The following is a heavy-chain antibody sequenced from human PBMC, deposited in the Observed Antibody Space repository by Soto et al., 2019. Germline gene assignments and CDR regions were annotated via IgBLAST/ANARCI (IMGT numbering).Heavy chain of an antibody. Sequence: SVKVSCKASGGTFSSYAISWVRQAPGQGLEWMGGIIPIFGTANYAQKFQGRVTITADESTSTAYMELSSLRSEDTAVYYCSIVVVPAKAARPLSYGMDVWGQGTTVTVSS. CDR1: GGTFSSYA. V-gene: IGHV1-69*13. CDR2: IIPIFGTA. D-gene: IGHD2-2*01. J-gene: IGHJ6*02. CDR3: SIVVVPAKAARPLSYGMDV.